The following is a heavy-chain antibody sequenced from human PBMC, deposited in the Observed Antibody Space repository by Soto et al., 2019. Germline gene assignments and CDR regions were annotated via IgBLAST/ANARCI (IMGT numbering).Heavy chain of an antibody. Sequence: EVQLLESGGGLVQPGGSLRLSCAASGFTFSNYAVTWVRQAPGKGLEWVSTIRGSGGSTYYADSVKGRFTISRDNSKNTLYLQMNSLRAEDTAVYYCAKDQGSSWYEIGYWGQGTLVTVSS. CDR2: IRGSGGST. CDR1: GFTFSNYA. D-gene: IGHD6-13*01. J-gene: IGHJ4*02. CDR3: AKDQGSSWYEIGY. V-gene: IGHV3-23*01.